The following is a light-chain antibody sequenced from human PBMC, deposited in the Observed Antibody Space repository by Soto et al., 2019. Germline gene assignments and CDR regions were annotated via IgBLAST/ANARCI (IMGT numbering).Light chain of an antibody. CDR3: SSYTSSSTPYV. CDR1: SSDVGAYIY. V-gene: IGLV2-14*01. CDR2: EVS. Sequence: QSVLTQPASVSGSPGQSITLSCTGTSSDVGAYIYVSWYQQHPGKAPKLMIYEVSNRPSGVPNRFSGSKSGNTASLTISGLQAEDEADYYCSSYTSSSTPYVFGTGTKVTVL. J-gene: IGLJ1*01.